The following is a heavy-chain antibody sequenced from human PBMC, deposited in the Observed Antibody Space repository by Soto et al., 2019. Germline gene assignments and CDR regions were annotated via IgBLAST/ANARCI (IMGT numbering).Heavy chain of an antibody. J-gene: IGHJ3*02. V-gene: IGHV3-30*18. D-gene: IGHD2-21*01. Sequence: QVELVESGGGVVHPGTSLRLSCAASGFTFSSYGLHWVRQAPGKGLEWVAGISYDGGSQYYADSVKGRFTISRDDSKNTFYLQMNSPRTEDTAVYHCAKVWVEMSTNDAFDIWGQGTMVTVS. CDR3: AKVWVEMSTNDAFDI. CDR1: GFTFSSYG. CDR2: ISYDGGSQ.